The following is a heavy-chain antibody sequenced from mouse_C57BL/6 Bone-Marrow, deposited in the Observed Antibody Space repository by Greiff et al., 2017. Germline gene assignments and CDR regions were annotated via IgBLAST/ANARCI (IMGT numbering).Heavy chain of an antibody. Sequence: VKLQESGAELVRPGTSVKVSCKASGYAFTNYLIEWVKQRPGQGLEWIGVINPGSGGTNYNEKFKGKATLTADKSSSTAYMQLSSLTSEDSAVYFCARGGYYYGSSPFAYWGQGTLVTVSA. J-gene: IGHJ3*01. V-gene: IGHV1-54*01. CDR3: ARGGYYYGSSPFAY. CDR1: GYAFTNYL. CDR2: INPGSGGT. D-gene: IGHD1-1*01.